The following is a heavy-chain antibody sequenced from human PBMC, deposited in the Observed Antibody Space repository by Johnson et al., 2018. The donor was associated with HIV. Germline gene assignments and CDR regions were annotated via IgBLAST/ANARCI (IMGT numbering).Heavy chain of an antibody. CDR1: GFTFSNFA. Sequence: VQLVESGGGVVQPGRSLRLSCAASGFTFSNFAMHWVRQAPGKGLEWVTFIRYDGNNKYYADSVKGRFTISRDNSKNTLFLQMNSLRAEDTTVYYCAKDHDYGDAFDIWGQGTMVTVSS. J-gene: IGHJ3*02. CDR2: IRYDGNNK. D-gene: IGHD4-17*01. V-gene: IGHV3-30*02. CDR3: AKDHDYGDAFDI.